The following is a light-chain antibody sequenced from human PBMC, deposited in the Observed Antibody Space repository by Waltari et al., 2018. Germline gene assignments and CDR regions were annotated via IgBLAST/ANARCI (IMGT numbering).Light chain of an antibody. CDR1: SSNIGANYD. CDR3: QTYDSNLSGVV. CDR2: GNS. Sequence: QSVLTQPPSVSGAPGQRVTIPCTGSSSNIGANYDVPWYQQLPRTAPKLLIHGNSNRPSGVPDRFSGSKSGTSASLAITGLQAEDEADYYCQTYDSNLSGVVFGGGTKLTVL. V-gene: IGLV1-40*01. J-gene: IGLJ3*02.